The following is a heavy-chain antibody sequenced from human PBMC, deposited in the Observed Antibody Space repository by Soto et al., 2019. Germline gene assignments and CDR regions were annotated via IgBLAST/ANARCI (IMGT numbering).Heavy chain of an antibody. CDR1: GFTFDDYA. J-gene: IGHJ5*02. CDR2: ISWNSGSI. V-gene: IGHV3-9*01. CDR3: AKDKGGYCSGGSCHTGRFDP. D-gene: IGHD2-15*01. Sequence: GGSLRLSCAASGFTFDDYAMHWVRQAPGKGLEWVSGISWNSGSIGYADSVKGRFTISRDNAKNSLYLQMNSLRAEDTALYYCAKDKGGYCSGGSCHTGRFDPWGQGTLVTVSS.